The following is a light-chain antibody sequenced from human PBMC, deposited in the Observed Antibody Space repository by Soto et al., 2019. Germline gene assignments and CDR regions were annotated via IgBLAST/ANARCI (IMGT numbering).Light chain of an antibody. V-gene: IGKV4-1*01. CDR3: QQYYSPPLT. Sequence: DIVMTQSPESLAVSLGERATINCKSSQSVLYSSNNENYLAWYQQKPGQPPKLLIYWASTRESGVPDRFSGSGSGTDFTLTISSLQAEDVAVYYCQQYYSPPLTFGQGTKVEIK. CDR1: QSVLYSSNNENY. CDR2: WAS. J-gene: IGKJ1*01.